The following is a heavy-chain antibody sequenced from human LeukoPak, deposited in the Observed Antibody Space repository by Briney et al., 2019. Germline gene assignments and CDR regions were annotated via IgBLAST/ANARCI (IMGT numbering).Heavy chain of an antibody. D-gene: IGHD6-13*01. V-gene: IGHV4-59*01. J-gene: IGHJ6*03. CDR3: ARVESSSWGLNYYYYMDV. CDR1: GGSISSYY. Sequence: PSETLSLTCTVSGGSISSYYWSWIRQPPGKGLEWIGYIYYSGSTNYNPSLKSRVTISVDTSKNQFSLKLSSVTAADTAVYYCARVESSSWGLNYYYYMDVWGKGTTVTVSS. CDR2: IYYSGST.